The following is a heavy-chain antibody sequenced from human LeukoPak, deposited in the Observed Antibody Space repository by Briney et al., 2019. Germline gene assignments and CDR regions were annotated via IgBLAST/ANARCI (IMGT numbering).Heavy chain of an antibody. J-gene: IGHJ5*02. V-gene: IGHV1-18*01. Sequence: ASVKVSCKASGYTFTSYGISWVRQAPGQGLGWMGWISAYNGNTNYAQKLQGRVTMTTDTSTSTAYMELRSLGSDDTAVYYCARDRGQAIFGVVPYNWFDPWGQGTLVTVSS. CDR2: ISAYNGNT. CDR3: ARDRGQAIFGVVPYNWFDP. D-gene: IGHD3-3*01. CDR1: GYTFTSYG.